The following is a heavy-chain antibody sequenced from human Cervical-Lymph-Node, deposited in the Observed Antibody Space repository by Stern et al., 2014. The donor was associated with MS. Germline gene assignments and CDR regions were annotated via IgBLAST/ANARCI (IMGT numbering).Heavy chain of an antibody. CDR2: IVPMFGKH. J-gene: IGHJ4*02. CDR1: GDTFSINS. CDR3: ARDQGGIAAY. V-gene: IGHV1-69*01. D-gene: IGHD6-13*01. Sequence: QVQLGQSGAEVKKPGSSVKVSCKASGDTFSINSISWVRQAPGQGLEWMGGIVPMFGKHNYAQKFQGRVTTTADESTSTAYMELSGLTSEDTAVYYCARDQGGIAAYWGQGTLVTVSS.